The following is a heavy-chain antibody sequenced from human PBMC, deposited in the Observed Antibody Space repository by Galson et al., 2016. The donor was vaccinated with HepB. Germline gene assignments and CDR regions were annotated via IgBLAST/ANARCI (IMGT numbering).Heavy chain of an antibody. V-gene: IGHV3-72*01. CDR3: NRTGLGDFDY. CDR1: GFILRDYY. Sequence: SLRLSCAASGFILRDYYMDWVRQAPGKGLEWVGRTRNRARSYTTDYVASVKGRFTISRDNPKSSVYLHMNGLKPEDTAIYYCNRTGLGDFDYWGRGTLVTVSS. CDR2: TRNRARSYTT. J-gene: IGHJ4*02. D-gene: IGHD1/OR15-1a*01.